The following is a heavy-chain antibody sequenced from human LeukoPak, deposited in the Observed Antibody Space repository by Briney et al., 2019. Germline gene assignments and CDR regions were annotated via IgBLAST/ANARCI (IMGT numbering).Heavy chain of an antibody. CDR1: GFTFSSYG. D-gene: IGHD3-3*01. CDR3: ARAYYDW. CDR2: IKQDGSEK. Sequence: GGSLRLSCAASGFTFSSYGMHWVRQAPGKGLEWVANIKQDGSEKYYVDSVKGRFTISRDNAKNSLYLQMNSLRAEDTAVYYCARAYYDWGGQGTLVTVSS. J-gene: IGHJ4*02. V-gene: IGHV3-7*01.